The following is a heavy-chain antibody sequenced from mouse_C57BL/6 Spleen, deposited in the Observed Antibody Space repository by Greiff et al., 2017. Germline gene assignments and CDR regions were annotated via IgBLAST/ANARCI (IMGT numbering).Heavy chain of an antibody. CDR1: GYSFTSGYY. Sequence: ESGPGLVKPSQSLSLTCSVTGYSFTSGYYWNWIRQFPGNKLEWMGYISYDGSNNYNPSLKNRISITRDTSKNQFFLKLNSVTTEDTATYYCAREPTRRCAYWGQGTLVTVSA. CDR3: AREPTRRCAY. J-gene: IGHJ3*01. CDR2: ISYDGSN. V-gene: IGHV3-6*01.